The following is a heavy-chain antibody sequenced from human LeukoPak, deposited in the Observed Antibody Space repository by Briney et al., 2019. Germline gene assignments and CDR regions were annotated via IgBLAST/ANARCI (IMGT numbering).Heavy chain of an antibody. CDR2: IWYDGSNE. CDR3: ARDQRSSSSLLDY. J-gene: IGHJ4*02. Sequence: GGSLRLSCAGSGFTFSSYGMHWVRQAPGRGLEWVAVIWYDGSNEYYADSVKGRFTISRDNPMNTLYLQMNSLRVEDTAVYYCARDQRSSSSLLDYWGQGTLVTVSS. D-gene: IGHD6-6*01. CDR1: GFTFSSYG. V-gene: IGHV3-33*01.